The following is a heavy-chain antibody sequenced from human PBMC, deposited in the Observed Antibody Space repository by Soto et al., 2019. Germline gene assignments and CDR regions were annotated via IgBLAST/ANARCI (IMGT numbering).Heavy chain of an antibody. J-gene: IGHJ4*02. V-gene: IGHV5-51*01. D-gene: IGHD7-27*01. CDR2: IYPGDSDT. CDR1: GCSFTSYW. CDR3: ARSNPPSLTGTWAY. Sequence: PGESLKISGEGSGCSFTSYWIGWVRKMPGKGLEWMGIIYPGDSDTRYSPSFQGQVTISADKSISTAYLQWSSLKASDTAMYYCARSNPPSLTGTWAYWGQGTLVTVSS.